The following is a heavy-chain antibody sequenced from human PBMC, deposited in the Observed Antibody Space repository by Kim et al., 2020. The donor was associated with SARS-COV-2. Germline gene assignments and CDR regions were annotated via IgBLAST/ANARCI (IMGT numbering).Heavy chain of an antibody. J-gene: IGHJ4*02. V-gene: IGHV4-39*01. CDR3: ARQVGRIGSGSKNQPGADF. CDR1: GGSISSSSYY. CDR2: IYYSGST. Sequence: SETLSLTCTVSGGSISSSSYYWGWIRQPPGMVLEWIGSIYYSGSTYYNPSLKSRVTISVDTSKNQFSLKLSSVTAADTAVYYCARQVGRIGSGSKNQPGADFWRQGTLVAVS. D-gene: IGHD3-10*01.